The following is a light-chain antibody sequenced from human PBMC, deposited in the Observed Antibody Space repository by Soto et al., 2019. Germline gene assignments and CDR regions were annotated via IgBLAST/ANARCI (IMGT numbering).Light chain of an antibody. Sequence: DIQLTQSPSFLSASVGDRVTITCRASQSISTRLAWYQQKPGKAPKLLIYDASSLESGVPSRFSGSASGTEFTLTISSLQPDDFATYYCQQYNSYSTFGQGTKVDIK. V-gene: IGKV1-5*01. CDR3: QQYNSYST. CDR2: DAS. CDR1: QSISTR. J-gene: IGKJ1*01.